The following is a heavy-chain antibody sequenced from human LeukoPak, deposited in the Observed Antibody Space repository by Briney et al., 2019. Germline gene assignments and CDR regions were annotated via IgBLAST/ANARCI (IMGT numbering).Heavy chain of an antibody. Sequence: GGSLRLSCAASGFTFSSYGMHWVRQAPGKGLEWVAVIWYDGSNKYYADSVKGRFTISRDNSKNTLYLQMNSLRAEDTAVDYWVKDSGGRWLVRTFDYWGQGTLVTVSS. CDR3: VKDSGGRWLVRTFDY. D-gene: IGHD6-19*01. J-gene: IGHJ4*02. CDR2: IWYDGSNK. V-gene: IGHV3-33*06. CDR1: GFTFSSYG.